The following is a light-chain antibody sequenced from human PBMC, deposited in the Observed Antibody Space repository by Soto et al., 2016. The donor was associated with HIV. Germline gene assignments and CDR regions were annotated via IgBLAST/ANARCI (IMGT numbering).Light chain of an antibody. CDR2: KFP. Sequence: DIVMTQSPLSLPVIPGQPASISCKSSRSLLHTDGKTYLYWYLQKPGQPSTPPDLMKFPTGSLECQIGSVAAGQGTDFSLKISRVEAEDVGVYYCMQSIQLYTFGQGTKLDIK. J-gene: IGKJ2*01. V-gene: IGKV2D-29*01. CDR3: MQSIQLYT. CDR1: RSLLHTDGKTY.